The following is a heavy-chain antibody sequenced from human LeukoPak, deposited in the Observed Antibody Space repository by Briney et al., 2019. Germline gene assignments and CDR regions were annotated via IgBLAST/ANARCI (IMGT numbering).Heavy chain of an antibody. CDR3: AKSGGYGLIDY. CDR1: GGSISSSSYY. Sequence: SETLSLTCAVSGGSISSSSYYWGWIRQPPGKGLEWIGNIYYSGSTYYNESLESRVTISIDTSKNQFSLKLNSVTAADTAMYYCAKSGGYGLIDYWGQGTLVTVSS. CDR2: IYYSGST. J-gene: IGHJ4*02. D-gene: IGHD1-26*01. V-gene: IGHV4-39*01.